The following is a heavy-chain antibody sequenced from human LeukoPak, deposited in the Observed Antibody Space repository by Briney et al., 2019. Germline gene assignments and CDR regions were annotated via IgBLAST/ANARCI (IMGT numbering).Heavy chain of an antibody. J-gene: IGHJ4*02. Sequence: GGSLRLSCAASGFTFSNYWMHWVRQAPGKGLVWVSRIKSDGSRTDYADSVKGRFTISRDNAKNTLYLQMNSLRAEDTAVYYCARPPNIAAAGQDWGQGTLVTVSS. V-gene: IGHV3-74*01. CDR1: GFTFSNYW. CDR3: ARPPNIAAAGQD. D-gene: IGHD6-13*01. CDR2: IKSDGSRT.